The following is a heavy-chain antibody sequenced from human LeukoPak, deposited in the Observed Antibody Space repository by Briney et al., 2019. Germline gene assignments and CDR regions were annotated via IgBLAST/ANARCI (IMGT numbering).Heavy chain of an antibody. V-gene: IGHV1-46*01. CDR2: INPSGGST. D-gene: IGHD3-22*01. J-gene: IGHJ3*02. CDR3: ARALDYYDSSGYAEGAFDI. Sequence: ASVKVSCKASGYTFTSYYMHWVRQAPGQGLEWMGIINPSGGSTSYAQKFQGRVTMTRDMSTSTVYMELSSLRSEDTAVYYCARALDYYDSSGYAEGAFDIWGQGTMVTVSS. CDR1: GYTFTSYY.